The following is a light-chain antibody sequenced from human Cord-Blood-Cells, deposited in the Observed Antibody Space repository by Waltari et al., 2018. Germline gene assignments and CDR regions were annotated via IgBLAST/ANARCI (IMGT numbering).Light chain of an antibody. Sequence: EIVLTHSTATSSVSPGERATLSCRASQSVSNYLAWYQQKPGQPPRLLIYDASNRATGIPARFSGSGSGTDFTVTISSLEPEDFAVYYCQQRSNWYSFGQGTKLEIK. CDR1: QSVSNY. V-gene: IGKV3-11*01. J-gene: IGKJ2*03. CDR2: DAS. CDR3: QQRSNWYS.